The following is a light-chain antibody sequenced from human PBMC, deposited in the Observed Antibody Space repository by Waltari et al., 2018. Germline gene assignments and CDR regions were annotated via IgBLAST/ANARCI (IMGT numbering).Light chain of an antibody. V-gene: IGLV6-57*02. CDR1: SGSIASNY. J-gene: IGLJ3*02. CDR2: EDN. Sequence: NFMLTQPHPVSESPGKTVTISCTGSSGSIASNYVQWYQQRPGSAPTTVIYEDNQRPSGVPDRFSGSIDSSSNSASLTISGLKTEDEADYYCQSYDSSLWVFGGGTKLTVL. CDR3: QSYDSSLWV.